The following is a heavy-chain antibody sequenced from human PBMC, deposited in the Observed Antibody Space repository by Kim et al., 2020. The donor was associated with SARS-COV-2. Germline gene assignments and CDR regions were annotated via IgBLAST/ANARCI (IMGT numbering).Heavy chain of an antibody. Sequence: GGSLRLSCTASGFTFSSFAMNWVRQAPGKRLEWVSSITSRGGDTYYAESVKGRFTISRDNSKNTLDLQMNSLRAEDAAVYYCAKADLGYCTGVRCYSFDCWGQGTLVTVSS. D-gene: IGHD2-15*01. CDR2: ITSRGGDT. V-gene: IGHV3-23*01. CDR3: AKADLGYCTGVRCYSFDC. CDR1: GFTFSSFA. J-gene: IGHJ4*02.